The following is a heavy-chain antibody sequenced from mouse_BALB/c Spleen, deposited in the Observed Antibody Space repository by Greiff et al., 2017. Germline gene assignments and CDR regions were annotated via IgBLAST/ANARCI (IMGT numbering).Heavy chain of an antibody. D-gene: IGHD2-3*01. Sequence: VQLQQSGAELVKPGASVKLSCTASGFNIKDTYMHWVKQRPEQGLEWIGRIDPANGNTKYDPKFQGKATITADTSSNTAYLQLSSLTSEDTAVYYCARGPDGYSYFDYWGQGTTLTVSS. CDR2: IDPANGNT. J-gene: IGHJ2*01. CDR1: GFNIKDTY. CDR3: ARGPDGYSYFDY. V-gene: IGHV14-3*02.